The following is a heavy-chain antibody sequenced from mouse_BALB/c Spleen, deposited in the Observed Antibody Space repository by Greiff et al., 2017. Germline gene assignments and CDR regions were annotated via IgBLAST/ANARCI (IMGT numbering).Heavy chain of an antibody. J-gene: IGHJ4*01. CDR2: ISSGSSTI. D-gene: IGHD2-4*01. Sequence: EVQLVESGGGLVQPGGSRKLSCAASGFTFSSFGMHWVRQAPEKGLEWVAYISSGSSTIYYADTVKGRFTISRDNPKNTLFLQMTSLRSEDTAMYYCARFGLRNAMDDWGQGTSVTVSS. CDR3: ARFGLRNAMDD. V-gene: IGHV5-17*02. CDR1: GFTFSSFG.